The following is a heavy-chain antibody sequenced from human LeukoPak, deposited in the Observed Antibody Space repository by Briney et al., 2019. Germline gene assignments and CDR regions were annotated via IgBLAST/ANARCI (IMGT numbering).Heavy chain of an antibody. CDR2: ISWNSGSI. Sequence: GGSLRLSCAASGFTFDDYAMHWVRQAPGKGLEWVSDISWNSGSIGYADSVKGRFTISRDNAKNSLYLQMNSLRAEDTALYYCAKDIAAAGTGWYFDLWGRGTLVTVSS. J-gene: IGHJ2*01. CDR3: AKDIAAAGTGWYFDL. CDR1: GFTFDDYA. D-gene: IGHD6-13*01. V-gene: IGHV3-9*01.